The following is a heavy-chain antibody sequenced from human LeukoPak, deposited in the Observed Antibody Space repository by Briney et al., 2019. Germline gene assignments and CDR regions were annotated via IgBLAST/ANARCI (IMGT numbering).Heavy chain of an antibody. CDR1: GGTFSSYA. V-gene: IGHV1-69*01. D-gene: IGHD2-2*01. J-gene: IGHJ3*02. CDR3: AREDSTSLPFGFDI. Sequence: SVKVSCKASGGTFSSYAISWVRQAPGQGLEWMGGIILIFGTANYAQKFQGRVTITADESTSTAYMELSSLRSEDTAVYYCAREDSTSLPFGFDIWGQGTMVTVSS. CDR2: IILIFGTA.